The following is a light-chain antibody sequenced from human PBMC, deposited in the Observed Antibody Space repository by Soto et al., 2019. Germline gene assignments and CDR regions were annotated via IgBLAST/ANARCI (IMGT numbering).Light chain of an antibody. CDR2: AAS. V-gene: IGKV1-27*01. Sequence: DIQMTQSPTSLYASVGDRVTITCRASQDIRNFVAWYQQKPGKAPKLLIYAASTLQSGVPSRFSGSGSGTDVTLTINRLQPEDVATYSCQKYSSVPVFGPGTKVEI. J-gene: IGKJ3*01. CDR1: QDIRNF. CDR3: QKYSSVPV.